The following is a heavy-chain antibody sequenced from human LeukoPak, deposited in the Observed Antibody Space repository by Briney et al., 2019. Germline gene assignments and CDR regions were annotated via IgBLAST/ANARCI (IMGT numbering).Heavy chain of an antibody. CDR3: AKDRRGVDTGKYFFEY. V-gene: IGHV3-21*04. CDR2: ISSSINYI. Sequence: PGGSLRLSCAASGFTFSSYSMNWVRQAPGKGLEWVSSISSSINYIYYADSVKGRFTISRDNAQNSLYLQMNSLRAEDTAIYYCAKDRRGVDTGKYFFEYWGQGTLVTVSS. J-gene: IGHJ4*02. D-gene: IGHD7-27*01. CDR1: GFTFSSYS.